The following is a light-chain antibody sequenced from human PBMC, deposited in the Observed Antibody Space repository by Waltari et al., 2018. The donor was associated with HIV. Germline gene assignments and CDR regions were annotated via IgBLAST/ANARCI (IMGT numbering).Light chain of an antibody. V-gene: IGLV3-25*03. Sequence: SYELTQPPSVSVSSGQTATITCSGDSLSGQSAYWYQQRPGQSPVEIIYKDTERPSGIPERFSRSSSGKTVMLIISEAQTEDEADYYCQSADSSGGFRVFGGGTRLSVL. J-gene: IGLJ3*02. CDR1: SLSGQS. CDR2: KDT. CDR3: QSADSSGGFRV.